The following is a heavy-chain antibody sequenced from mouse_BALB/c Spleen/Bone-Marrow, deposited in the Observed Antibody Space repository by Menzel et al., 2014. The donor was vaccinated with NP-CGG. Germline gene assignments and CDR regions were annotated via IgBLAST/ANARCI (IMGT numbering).Heavy chain of an antibody. CDR1: GYPFSSYW. J-gene: IGHJ2*01. Sequence: QVQLQQPGAELVRPGSSVKISCKASGYPFSSYWMSWVKQRPGQGLEWIGQIYPGDGETNYNGKFKGNATLTADKSSSTAYMQLISLASKDSAVYFCARKYGDYWGQGTTLTVSS. V-gene: IGHV1-80*01. CDR3: ARKYGDY. D-gene: IGHD2-10*02. CDR2: IYPGDGET.